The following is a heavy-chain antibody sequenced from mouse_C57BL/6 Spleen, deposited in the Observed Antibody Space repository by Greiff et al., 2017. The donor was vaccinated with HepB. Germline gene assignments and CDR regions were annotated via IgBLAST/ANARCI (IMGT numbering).Heavy chain of an antibody. CDR1: GYTFTSYW. V-gene: IGHV1-55*01. CDR2: IYPGSGST. CDR3: ARAAITTVVATDY. D-gene: IGHD1-1*01. Sequence: VQLQQSGAELVKPGASVKMSCKASGYTFTSYWITWVKQRTGQGLEWIGDIYPGSGSTNYNEKFKSKATLTVDTSSRTAYMQLSSLTSEDSAVYYCARAAITTVVATDYWGQGTTLTVSS. J-gene: IGHJ2*01.